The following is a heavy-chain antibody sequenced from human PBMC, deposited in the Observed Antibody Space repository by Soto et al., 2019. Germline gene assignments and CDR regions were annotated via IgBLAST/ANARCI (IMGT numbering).Heavy chain of an antibody. Sequence: EVQLVESGGGLVQPGGSLRLSCAASGFTVSSNYMNWVRQAPGKGLEWVSVIYTGGSTYYADSVKGRFTISRDTSKNTLSLQMNSLRAEDTAVYYCARGAAYDYQPFHYWGQGTLVAVSS. D-gene: IGHD3-3*01. J-gene: IGHJ4*02. CDR3: ARGAAYDYQPFHY. CDR2: IYTGGST. CDR1: GFTVSSNY. V-gene: IGHV3-66*01.